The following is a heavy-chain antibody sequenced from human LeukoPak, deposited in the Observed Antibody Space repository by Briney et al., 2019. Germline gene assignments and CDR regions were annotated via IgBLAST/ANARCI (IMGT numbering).Heavy chain of an antibody. CDR3: ARGSGSYIFGAFDI. V-gene: IGHV3-20*04. CDR1: GFTLDDYG. CDR2: INWNGGST. Sequence: GGSLRLSCAASGFTLDDYGMSWVRQAPGKGLEWVSGINWNGGSTGYADSVKGRFTISRDNAKNSLYLQMNSLRAEDTALYYCARGSGSYIFGAFDIWGQGTMVTVSS. J-gene: IGHJ3*02. D-gene: IGHD1-26*01.